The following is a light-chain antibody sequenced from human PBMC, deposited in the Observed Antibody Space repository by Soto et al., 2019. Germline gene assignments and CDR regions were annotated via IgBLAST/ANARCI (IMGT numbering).Light chain of an antibody. CDR1: QSVGSF. J-gene: IGKJ3*01. Sequence: EIVLTQSPATLSLSPGERATLSCRASQSVGSFLAWYQQKSGQSPRLLIYDASNRATGIPARFSGSGSGTDFTLNISSLEPEDFAVYYCQHRSNWLGTFGPGTKVDIK. CDR3: QHRSNWLGT. CDR2: DAS. V-gene: IGKV3-11*01.